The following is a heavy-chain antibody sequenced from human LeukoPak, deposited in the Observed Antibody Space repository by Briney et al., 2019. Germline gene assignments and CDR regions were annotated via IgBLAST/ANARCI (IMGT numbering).Heavy chain of an antibody. D-gene: IGHD6-19*01. CDR1: GFSFSTSW. CDR3: ARQWGWFTSGWWLDTLDV. Sequence: PGGSLRLSCVASGFSFSTSWMNWVRQAPGKGLEWVANIKEDGSVKNYMDSVKGRFTISRDNAKNSLYLEINCLRAEDTAVYYCARQWGWFTSGWWLDTLDVWGQGSTVIVSS. J-gene: IGHJ3*01. V-gene: IGHV3-7*01. CDR2: IKEDGSVK.